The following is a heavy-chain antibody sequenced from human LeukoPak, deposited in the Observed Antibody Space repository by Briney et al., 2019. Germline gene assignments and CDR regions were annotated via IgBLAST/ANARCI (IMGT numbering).Heavy chain of an antibody. J-gene: IGHJ5*02. CDR3: ASVDTALNWFDP. V-gene: IGHV4-30-2*02. Sequence: SETLSLTCAVSGGSISSGGYSWSWIRQPPGKGLEWIGYIYHSGSTYYNPSLKSRVTISVDTSKNQFSLKLSSVTAADTAVYYCASVDTALNWFDPWGQGTLVTVSS. CDR2: IYHSGST. CDR1: GGSISSGGYS. D-gene: IGHD5-18*01.